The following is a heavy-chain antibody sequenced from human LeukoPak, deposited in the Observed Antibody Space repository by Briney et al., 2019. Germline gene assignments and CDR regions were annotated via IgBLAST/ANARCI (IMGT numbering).Heavy chain of an antibody. V-gene: IGHV3-30-3*01. D-gene: IGHD3-10*01. CDR2: ISYDGSNK. J-gene: IGHJ2*01. CDR1: GFTFSSYA. Sequence: GGSLRLSCAASGFTFSSYAMHWVRQAPGKGLEWVAVISYDGSNKYYADSVKGRFTISRDNSKNTLYLQMNSLRAEDTAVYYCARAPYYYGSGSLADWYFDLWGRGTLVTVSS. CDR3: ARAPYYYGSGSLADWYFDL.